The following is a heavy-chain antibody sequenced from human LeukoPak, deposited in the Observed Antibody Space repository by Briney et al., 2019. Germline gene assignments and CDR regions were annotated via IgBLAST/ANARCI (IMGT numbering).Heavy chain of an antibody. J-gene: IGHJ4*02. V-gene: IGHV3-11*01. Sequence: GGSLRLSCAASGFPFSDYYMSWLRQAPGKGLEWVSYISSSGSTIYYADSVKGRFTISRDNAKNSLNLQMNSLRAEDTAVYYCASGISSGSYLFRYWGQGTLVTVSS. CDR2: ISSSGSTI. CDR3: ASGISSGSYLFRY. D-gene: IGHD3-10*01. CDR1: GFPFSDYY.